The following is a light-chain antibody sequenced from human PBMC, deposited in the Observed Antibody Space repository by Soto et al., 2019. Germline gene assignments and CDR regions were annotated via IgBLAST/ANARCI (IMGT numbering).Light chain of an antibody. CDR2: DAS. V-gene: IGKV3-20*01. CDR3: QQYGTSVLP. CDR1: QSVNNAS. J-gene: IGKJ4*01. Sequence: EIVLTQSQGTMYFYPGERAILSCRASQSVNNASLAWYQQKPGQAPRLLIYDASKRATGIPDRFRGRGSGTDFPLTISRLEPEYCAVYYCQQYGTSVLPLSGGTKVE.